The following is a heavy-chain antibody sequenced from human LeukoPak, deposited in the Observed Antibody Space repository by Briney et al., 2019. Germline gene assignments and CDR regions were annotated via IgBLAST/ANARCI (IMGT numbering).Heavy chain of an antibody. CDR3: ANNGGVAVAGSFDY. V-gene: IGHV3-23*01. CDR1: GFTVSSNY. D-gene: IGHD6-19*01. Sequence: GGSLRLSCAASGFTVSSNYMSWVRQAPGKGLEWVSTISGSGRIIYYADSVKGRFTMSRDNSKNTLYMQMNSLRAEDTAVYYCANNGGVAVAGSFDYWGQGTLVTVSS. CDR2: ISGSGRII. J-gene: IGHJ4*02.